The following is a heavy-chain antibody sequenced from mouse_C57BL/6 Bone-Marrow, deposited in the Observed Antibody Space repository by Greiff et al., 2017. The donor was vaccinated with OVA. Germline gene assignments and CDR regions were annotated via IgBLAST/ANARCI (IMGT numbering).Heavy chain of an antibody. Sequence: VQLQQSGPGLVKPSQSLSLTCSVTGYSITSGYYWNWIRQFPGNKLEWMGYISYDGSNNYNPSLKNRISITRDTSKNQFFLKLNSVTTEDTATYYCARDRNWVYWYFDVWGTGTTVTVSS. J-gene: IGHJ1*03. CDR3: ARDRNWVYWYFDV. V-gene: IGHV3-6*01. CDR2: ISYDGSN. D-gene: IGHD4-1*01. CDR1: GYSITSGYY.